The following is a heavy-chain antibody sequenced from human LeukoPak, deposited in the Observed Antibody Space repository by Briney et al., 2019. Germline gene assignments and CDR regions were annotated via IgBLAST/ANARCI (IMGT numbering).Heavy chain of an antibody. CDR3: ARGGSIVVVPAAMQGIKLFDP. CDR2: INPNSGGT. D-gene: IGHD2-2*01. CDR1: GYTFTDYY. Sequence: ASVKVSCKASGYTFTDYYMHWVRQAPGQGLEWMGWINPNSGGTNYAQKFQGRVTMTRDTSISSAYMELSRLISDDMAVYYWARGGSIVVVPAAMQGIKLFDPWGEGTLVSVSS. J-gene: IGHJ5*02. V-gene: IGHV1-2*02.